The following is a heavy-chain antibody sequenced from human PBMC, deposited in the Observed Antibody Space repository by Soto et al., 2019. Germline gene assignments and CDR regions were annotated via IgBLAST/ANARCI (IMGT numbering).Heavy chain of an antibody. CDR3: ARLHDS. Sequence: QVQLQESGPGLVKPSETLSLTCTVSGGSISSYYWSWIRQPPGKGLEWIGYIYYSGSTNYNPSLKSRVTISVDTSKNQFSLKLSSVTAADTAVYYCARLHDSWGQGTLVTVSS. CDR2: IYYSGST. V-gene: IGHV4-59*08. J-gene: IGHJ4*02. CDR1: GGSISSYY.